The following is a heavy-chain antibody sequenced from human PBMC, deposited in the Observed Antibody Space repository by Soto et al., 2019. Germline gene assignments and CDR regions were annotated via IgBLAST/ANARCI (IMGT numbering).Heavy chain of an antibody. D-gene: IGHD3-10*01. J-gene: IGHJ4*02. CDR1: GFNLNDAW. V-gene: IGHV3-15*07. CDR3: ATLATYGSGSYYVI. CDR2: LKSKSDGGTT. Sequence: PGGSLRLSCAVSGFNLNDAWMNWVRQAPGKGLEWVGLLKSKSDGGTTDYAAPVKGRFTFSRDDSKNTLYLQMSSLKSEDTAVYYCATLATYGSGSYYVIWGQGTLVTVSS.